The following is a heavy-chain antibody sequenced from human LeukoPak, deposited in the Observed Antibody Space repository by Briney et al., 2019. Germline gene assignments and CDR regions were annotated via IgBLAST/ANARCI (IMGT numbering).Heavy chain of an antibody. J-gene: IGHJ4*02. V-gene: IGHV3-64*01. Sequence: GGSLRLSCAASGFTFGSHAMHWVRQAPGKGLEYVSAISSNGGSTYYANSVKGRFTISRDNSKNTLYLQMGSLRAEDMAVYYCARGDQWGQGTLVTVSS. D-gene: IGHD3-16*01. CDR1: GFTFGSHA. CDR3: ARGDQ. CDR2: ISSNGGST.